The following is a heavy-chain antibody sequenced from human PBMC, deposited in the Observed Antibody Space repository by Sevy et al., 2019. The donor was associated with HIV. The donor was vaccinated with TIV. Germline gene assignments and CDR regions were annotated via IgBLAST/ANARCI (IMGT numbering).Heavy chain of an antibody. CDR2: IGGSDDRT. CDR3: AKDILRWSFDY. V-gene: IGHV3-23*01. CDR1: GFTLSGNA. D-gene: IGHD4-17*01. Sequence: GGSLRLSCAASGFTLSGNAMAWVRQAPGKGLEWVSAIGGSDDRTDYADSVKGRFTISRDISKNTLYLQMNSLRVEDTAVYYCAKDILRWSFDYWGQGTLVTISS. J-gene: IGHJ4*02.